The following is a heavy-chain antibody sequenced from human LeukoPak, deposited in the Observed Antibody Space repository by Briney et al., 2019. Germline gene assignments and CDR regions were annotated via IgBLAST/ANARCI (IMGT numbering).Heavy chain of an antibody. Sequence: GGSLRLSCAASGFTFSSYAMHWVRQAPGKGLEWVSSISSGSTYIYYADSVKGRFTISRDNAKNSLYLQMDSLRADDTSVYYCARGTGAFDIWGQGTMVTVSS. D-gene: IGHD1-1*01. CDR3: ARGTGAFDI. CDR2: ISSGSTYI. V-gene: IGHV3-21*01. CDR1: GFTFSSYA. J-gene: IGHJ3*02.